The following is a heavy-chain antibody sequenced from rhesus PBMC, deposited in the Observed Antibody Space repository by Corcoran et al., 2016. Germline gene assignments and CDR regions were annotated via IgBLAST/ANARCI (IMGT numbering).Heavy chain of an antibody. V-gene: IGHV3-178*01. D-gene: IGHD6-31*01. J-gene: IGHJ4*01. CDR2: ISNGGSST. Sequence: EVQLVESGGGLAKPGGSLRLSCAASGFSFSDSYRDWVRQTSGKGLEWVSRISNGGSSTWYGDSVKGRFTISRENAKNTLYLQMDGLRTEDTAVYYCARHSSGYTWGQGVLVTVSS. CDR3: ARHSSGYT. CDR1: GFSFSDSY.